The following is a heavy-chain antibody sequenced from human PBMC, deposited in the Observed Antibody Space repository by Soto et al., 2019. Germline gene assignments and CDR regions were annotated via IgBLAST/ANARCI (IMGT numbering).Heavy chain of an antibody. Sequence: EVQWVESGGGLAQPGGSLRLSCAASGLSFNIYWMHWVRQVPGKGLVWLARINSDGSHTIYVDSVKGRFTIARDNAKNTVFLKMDSLRDEDRGVYYCAGGMAGLDVWGQGTTVSVSS. V-gene: IGHV3-74*01. CDR3: AGGMAGLDV. CDR2: INSDGSHT. CDR1: GLSFNIYW. J-gene: IGHJ6*02.